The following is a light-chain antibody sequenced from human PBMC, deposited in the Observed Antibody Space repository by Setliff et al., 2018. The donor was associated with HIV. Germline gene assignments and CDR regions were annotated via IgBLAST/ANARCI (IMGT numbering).Light chain of an antibody. V-gene: IGLV2-8*01. CDR3: SSYAGSNNYV. CDR1: SSDVGGYNY. CDR2: EVS. Sequence: LTQPPSASGSPGQSVTISCTGTSSDVGGYNYVSWYQQHPGKAPKLMIYEVSKRPSGVPDRFSGSKSGNTASLTVSELQAEDEADYYCSSYAGSNNYVFGTGTKVTVL. J-gene: IGLJ1*01.